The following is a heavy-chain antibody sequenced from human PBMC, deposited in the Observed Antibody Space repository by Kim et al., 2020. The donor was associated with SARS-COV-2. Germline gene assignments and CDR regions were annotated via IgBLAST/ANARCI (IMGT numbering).Heavy chain of an antibody. CDR3: VKSRHDYGDWDAFDF. V-gene: IGHV3-23*01. CDR1: GFAFSGYD. J-gene: IGHJ3*01. CDR2: SSGSSSST. D-gene: IGHD4-17*01. Sequence: GGSLRLSCEVSGFAFSGYDMSWVRQAPGKGLEWVSDSSGSSSSTYDTDSVKGRSTFSRDNSKKTLYHQMNSLRADDTAVYYAVKSRHDYGDWDAFDFCG.